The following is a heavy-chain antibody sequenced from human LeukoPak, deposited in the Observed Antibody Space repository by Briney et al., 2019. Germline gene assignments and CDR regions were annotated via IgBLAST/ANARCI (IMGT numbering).Heavy chain of an antibody. CDR3: VKEQSSGGYRVADY. V-gene: IGHV3-30*18. J-gene: IGHJ4*02. Sequence: PGRSLRLSCTASGFTFSNCGMHWVRQAPGKRLEWVAVFSYDGSDIYYGDSVKGRFTISRDISKNTLYLQMNSLRAEDTAVYYCVKEQSSGGYRVADYWGQGILVTISS. CDR2: FSYDGSDI. CDR1: GFTFSNCG. D-gene: IGHD6-19*01.